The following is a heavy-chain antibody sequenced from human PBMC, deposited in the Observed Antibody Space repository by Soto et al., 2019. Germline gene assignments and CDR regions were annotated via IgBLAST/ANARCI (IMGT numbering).Heavy chain of an antibody. Sequence: EVQLLESGGGLVQPGGSLRLSCAASGFTFSSYAMSWVRQAPGTGLEWVSAISGSGGSTYYADSVKGRFTISRDNPKNTRDLHMNSRTAEGTAVYYCAKEPSCARCGGVGAADYGDQVTRGTVSA. D-gene: IGHD2-15*01. CDR3: AKEPSCARCGGVGAADY. V-gene: IGHV3-23*01. CDR1: GFTFSSYA. CDR2: ISGSGGST. J-gene: IGHJ4*02.